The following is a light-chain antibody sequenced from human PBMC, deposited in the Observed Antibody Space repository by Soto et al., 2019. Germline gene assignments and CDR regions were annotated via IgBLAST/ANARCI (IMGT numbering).Light chain of an antibody. J-gene: IGKJ4*01. CDR1: QGISGF. Sequence: DIQLTQSPSFVSASVGDRVTVTCRASQGISGFLVWYQQKPGKAPNVLIYAASTLESGVPSRFSGSGSGTLFTLTISSLQPEDSATYYCQQLHSYPRTFGGGTKVEI. V-gene: IGKV1-9*01. CDR3: QQLHSYPRT. CDR2: AAS.